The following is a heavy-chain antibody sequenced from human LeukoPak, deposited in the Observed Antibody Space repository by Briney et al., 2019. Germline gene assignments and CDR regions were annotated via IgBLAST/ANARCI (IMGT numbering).Heavy chain of an antibody. CDR2: TYYRSKWYS. J-gene: IGHJ4*02. CDR1: GDSVSSNSAA. Sequence: SQTLSLTCATSGDSVSSNSAAWNWIRQSPARGLEWLGRTYYRSKWYSDYAVSVKSRITINSDTSKNQFSLQLNSVTPGDTAVYYCVRGGFIAAAGLFDSWGQGALVTVSS. V-gene: IGHV6-1*01. CDR3: VRGGFIAAAGLFDS. D-gene: IGHD6-13*01.